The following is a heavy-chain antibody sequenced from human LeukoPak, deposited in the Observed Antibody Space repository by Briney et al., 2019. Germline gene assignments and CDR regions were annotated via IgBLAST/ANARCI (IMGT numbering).Heavy chain of an antibody. CDR1: GGSISSYY. D-gene: IGHD6-13*01. CDR3: AIDGAWYGSSWYNDY. Sequence: ETLSLTCTVSGGSISSYYWSWIRQPAGKGLEWIGRIYTSGSTNYNPSLKSRVTMSVDTSNNQFSLKLSSVTAADTAVYYCAIDGAWYGSSWYNDYWGQGTLVTVSS. V-gene: IGHV4-4*07. J-gene: IGHJ4*02. CDR2: IYTSGST.